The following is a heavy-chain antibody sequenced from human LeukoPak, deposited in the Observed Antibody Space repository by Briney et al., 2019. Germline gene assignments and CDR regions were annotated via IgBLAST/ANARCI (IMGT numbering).Heavy chain of an antibody. D-gene: IGHD3-10*01. V-gene: IGHV3-23*01. J-gene: IGHJ4*02. CDR1: GFTFSSYA. CDR2: ISRGGDTT. CDR3: ARPFMLRGDQTDY. Sequence: PGGSLRLSCAVSGFTFSSYAMSWVRQAPGKGLEWVSGISRGGDTTEYADSVKGRFTISRDNSKNTLYLQMNSPRAEDTAQYYCARPFMLRGDQTDYWGQGTLVTVSS.